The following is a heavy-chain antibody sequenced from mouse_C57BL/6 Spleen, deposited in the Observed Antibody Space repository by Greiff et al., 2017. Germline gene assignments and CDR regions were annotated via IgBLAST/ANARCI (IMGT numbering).Heavy chain of an antibody. CDR1: GYSFTGYY. J-gene: IGHJ4*01. CDR2: INPSTGGT. Sequence: EVKLQESGPELVKPGASVKISCTASGYSFTGYYMNWVKQSPETSLELIGEINPSTGGTTYNQKFKANATLTVDKSSSTAYMKLKSLTYEDSAVYYCARSGPSMDYGGQGTSVTVSS. CDR3: ARSGPSMDY. V-gene: IGHV1-42*01.